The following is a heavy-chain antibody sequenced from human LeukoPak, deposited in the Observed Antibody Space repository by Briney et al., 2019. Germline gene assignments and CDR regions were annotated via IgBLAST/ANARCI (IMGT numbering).Heavy chain of an antibody. V-gene: IGHV4-34*01. D-gene: IGHD3-16*02. J-gene: IGHJ4*02. Sequence: SETLSLTCTVSGGSISGYYWSWIRQPPGKGLEWIGEINHSGSTNYNPSLKSRVTISVDTSKNQFSLKLTSVTAADTAVYYCARLRGYDYVWGSYRYTGGFDYWGQGTLVTVSS. CDR1: GGSISGYY. CDR2: INHSGST. CDR3: ARLRGYDYVWGSYRYTGGFDY.